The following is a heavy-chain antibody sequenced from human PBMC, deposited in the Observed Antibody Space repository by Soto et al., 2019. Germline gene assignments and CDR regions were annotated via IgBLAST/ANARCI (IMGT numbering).Heavy chain of an antibody. CDR2: IIPILGIA. V-gene: IGHV1-69*02. D-gene: IGHD3-3*01. CDR1: GGTFSSYT. CDR3: AGERGYDFSDGGGYYYYSMDV. Sequence: ASVKVSCKASGGTFSSYTISWVRQAPGQGLEWMGRIIPILGIANYAQKFQGRVTITADKSTSTAYMELSSLRSEDTAVYYCAGERGYDFSDGGGYYYYSMDVWGKGTTVTVSS. J-gene: IGHJ6*03.